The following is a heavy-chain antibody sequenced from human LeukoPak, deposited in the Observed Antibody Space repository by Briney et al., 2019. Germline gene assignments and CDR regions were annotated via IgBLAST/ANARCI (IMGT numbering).Heavy chain of an antibody. V-gene: IGHV4-4*09. CDR2: IYTSGNT. J-gene: IGHJ2*01. D-gene: IGHD3-3*01. CDR1: GGSISYYY. CDR3: ARRGTIFGPESL. Sequence: SETLSLTCSVSGGSISYYYWTWIRQPPGKGLEWIGYIYTSGNTDYNPSLKSRVSMSLVTSKSQLSLNLSSVTAADTAVYFCARRGTIFGPESLWGRGTLVTVSS.